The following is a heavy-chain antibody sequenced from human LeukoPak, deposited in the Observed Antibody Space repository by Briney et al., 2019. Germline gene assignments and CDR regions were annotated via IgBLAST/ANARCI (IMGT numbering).Heavy chain of an antibody. V-gene: IGHV4-38-2*02. CDR3: AGRITIFGVVSDY. CDR1: GYSISSGYY. J-gene: IGHJ4*02. D-gene: IGHD3-3*01. CDR2: IYHSGST. Sequence: SETLSLTCTVSGYSISSGYYWGWIRQPPGKGLEWIGSIYHSGSTYYNPSLKSRVTISVDTSKNQFSLKLSSVTAADTAVYYCAGRITIFGVVSDYWGQGTLVTVSS.